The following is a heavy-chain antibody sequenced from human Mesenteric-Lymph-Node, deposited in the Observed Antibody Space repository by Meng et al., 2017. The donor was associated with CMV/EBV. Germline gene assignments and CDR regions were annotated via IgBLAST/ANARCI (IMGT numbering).Heavy chain of an antibody. CDR1: GGTFSSYA. CDR2: IIPIFGTA. Sequence: SVKVSCKASGGTFSSYAISWVRQAPGQGLEWMGGIIPIFGTANYAQKLQGRVTMTTDTSTSTAYMELRSLRSDDTAVYYCARAKTGSESDYWGQGTLVTVSS. J-gene: IGHJ4*02. CDR3: ARAKTGSESDY. V-gene: IGHV1-69*05.